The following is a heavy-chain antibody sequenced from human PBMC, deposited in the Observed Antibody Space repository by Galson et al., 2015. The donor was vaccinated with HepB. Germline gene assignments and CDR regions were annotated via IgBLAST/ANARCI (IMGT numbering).Heavy chain of an antibody. Sequence: SLRLSCAASGFAFSNYGIHWVRQAPGKGLEWVAVISYDGSNKYYADSVKGRFTISRDNSKNTLYLQMNSLRAGDTAVYYCAKARIAAAGYNWFDPWGQGTLVTVSS. CDR1: GFAFSNYG. V-gene: IGHV3-30*18. CDR3: AKARIAAAGYNWFDP. D-gene: IGHD6-13*01. J-gene: IGHJ5*02. CDR2: ISYDGSNK.